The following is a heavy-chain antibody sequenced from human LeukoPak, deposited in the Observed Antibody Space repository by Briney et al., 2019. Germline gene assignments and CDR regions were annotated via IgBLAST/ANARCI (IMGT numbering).Heavy chain of an antibody. CDR3: ARGDSSGYSPLDY. Sequence: SETLSLTCTVSGGSISSRNYYWGWIRQTPGKGLEWIGSIYSSGSTYYNPSLKSRVTISVDTSKNQFSLKLSSVTAADTAVYYCARGDSSGYSPLDYWGQGTLVTVSS. CDR2: IYSSGST. CDR1: GGSISSRNYY. D-gene: IGHD3-22*01. V-gene: IGHV4-39*07. J-gene: IGHJ4*02.